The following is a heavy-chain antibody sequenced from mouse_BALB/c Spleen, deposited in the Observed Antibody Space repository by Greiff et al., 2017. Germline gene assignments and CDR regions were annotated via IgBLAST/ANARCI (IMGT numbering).Heavy chain of an antibody. J-gene: IGHJ4*01. CDR3: ARCYRYDRYAMDY. CDR2: ISYSGST. Sequence: VQLKESGPGLVKPSQSLSLTCTVTGYSITSDYAWNWIRQFPGNKLEWMGYISYSGSTSYNPSLKSRISITRDTSKNQFFLQLNSVTTEDTATYYCARCYRYDRYAMDYWGQGTSVTVSS. V-gene: IGHV3-2*02. CDR1: GYSITSDYA. D-gene: IGHD2-14*01.